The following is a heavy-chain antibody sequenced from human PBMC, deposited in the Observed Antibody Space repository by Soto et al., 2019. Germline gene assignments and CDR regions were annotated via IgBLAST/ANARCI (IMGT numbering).Heavy chain of an antibody. J-gene: IGHJ4*02. V-gene: IGHV3-33*01. CDR1: GFTFSSYG. CDR3: ARASSSSSPYY. D-gene: IGHD6-6*01. Sequence: GGSLRLSCAASGFTFSSYGMHWVRQAPGRGLEWVAVIWYDGSNKYYADSVKGRFTISRDNSKNTLYLQMNSLRAEDTAVYYCARASSSSSPYYWGQGTLVTVSS. CDR2: IWYDGSNK.